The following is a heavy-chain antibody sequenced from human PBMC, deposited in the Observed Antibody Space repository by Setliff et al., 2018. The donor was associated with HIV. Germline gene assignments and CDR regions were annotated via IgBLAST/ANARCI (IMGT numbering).Heavy chain of an antibody. V-gene: IGHV5-51*01. Sequence: GESLKISCKGFGYKFTDYWVGWVRQMPGEGLEWMGVIYGDGSDPRYSPSFQGQVTISVDKSINTAYLRWTSLKASDTALYYCARPQYHQSSDAFDIWGRGTVVTVSS. CDR1: GYKFTDYW. CDR2: IYGDGSDP. CDR3: ARPQYHQSSDAFDI. J-gene: IGHJ3*02.